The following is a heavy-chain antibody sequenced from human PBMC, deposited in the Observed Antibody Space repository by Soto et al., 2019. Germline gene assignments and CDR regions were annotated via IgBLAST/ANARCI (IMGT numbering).Heavy chain of an antibody. D-gene: IGHD6-6*01. CDR3: ATGGAYSSSFYFDY. Sequence: ASVKVSCKASGYSFTGNSMHWVRQAPGQGLEWMGWINPNNGGTNYAQKFQGRVTMTRDTSISTAYMDLSSLRSDDTAVYYCATGGAYSSSFYFDYWGQGTLVTVSS. CDR2: INPNNGGT. CDR1: GYSFTGNS. V-gene: IGHV1-2*02. J-gene: IGHJ4*02.